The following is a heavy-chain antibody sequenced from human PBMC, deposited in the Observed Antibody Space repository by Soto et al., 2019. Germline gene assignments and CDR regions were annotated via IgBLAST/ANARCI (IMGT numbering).Heavy chain of an antibody. J-gene: IGHJ4*02. CDR1: GYTFTSYG. V-gene: IGHV1-18*01. CDR2: INAYSGNT. Sequence: GASVKVSCKASGYTFTSYGISWVRQAPGQGLEWMGIINAYSGNTNYAQKFQGRVTMTTDTSTSTVYMELRSLRSDDTAVYYCARDSRFLEWLSNFDYWGQGTLVTVSS. D-gene: IGHD3-3*01. CDR3: ARDSRFLEWLSNFDY.